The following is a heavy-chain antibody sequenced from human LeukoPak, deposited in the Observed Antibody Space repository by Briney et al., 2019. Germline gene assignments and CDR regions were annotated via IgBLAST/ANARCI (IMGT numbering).Heavy chain of an antibody. V-gene: IGHV3-23*01. Sequence: GSLRLSCAASGFTFSTFAMSWVRQAPGMGLEWVSALSAGVTHYADSVRGRFSIFAADSENTVYLQMNSLRAEDTAVYYCAREDTAMESADYWGQGTLVTVSS. CDR3: AREDTAMESADY. J-gene: IGHJ4*02. D-gene: IGHD5-18*01. CDR1: GFTFSTFA. CDR2: LSAGVT.